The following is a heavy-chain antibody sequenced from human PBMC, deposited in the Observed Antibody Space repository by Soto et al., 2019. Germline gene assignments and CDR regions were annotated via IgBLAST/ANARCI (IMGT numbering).Heavy chain of an antibody. J-gene: IGHJ4*02. V-gene: IGHV1-18*01. CDR1: GYTFTNFG. CDR3: ARGIVGATTYDY. Sequence: GASVKVSCKASGYTFTNFGISWVRQAPGQGLEWMGWISAYNGNTNYAQNFQGRVTMTADTSTSTAYMELRSLRSDDTAVYYCARGIVGATTYDYWGQGTLVTSPQ. CDR2: ISAYNGNT. D-gene: IGHD1-26*01.